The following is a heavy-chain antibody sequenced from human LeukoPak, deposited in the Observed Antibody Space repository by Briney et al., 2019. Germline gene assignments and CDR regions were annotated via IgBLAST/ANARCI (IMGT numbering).Heavy chain of an antibody. V-gene: IGHV3-23*01. Sequence: GGSLRLSCAASGLTFSTYAMSWVRQAPGKGLEWVSAISGRAGSTYYADSVKGRFTISRDNSENTLFLQMNSLRAEDTAVYYCVKGGDSVWGSYRYLDFWGQGTLVTVSS. D-gene: IGHD3-16*02. CDR2: ISGRAGST. J-gene: IGHJ4*02. CDR3: VKGGDSVWGSYRYLDF. CDR1: GLTFSTYA.